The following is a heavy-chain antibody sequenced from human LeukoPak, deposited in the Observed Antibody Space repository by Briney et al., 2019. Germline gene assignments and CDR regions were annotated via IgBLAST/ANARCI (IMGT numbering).Heavy chain of an antibody. V-gene: IGHV1-69*13. CDR3: ARLEMATTGDH. J-gene: IGHJ4*02. CDR2: IIPIFGTA. D-gene: IGHD5-24*01. CDR1: GGTFSSYA. Sequence: GASVKVSCKASGGTFSSYAISWVRQAPGQGLEWMGGIIPIFGTANYAQKFQGRVTITADESTSTDYMELSSLRSEDMAVYYCARLEMATTGDHWGQGTLVTVSS.